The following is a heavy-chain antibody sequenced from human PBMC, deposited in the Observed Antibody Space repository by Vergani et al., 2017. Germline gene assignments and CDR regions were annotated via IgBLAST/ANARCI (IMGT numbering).Heavy chain of an antibody. CDR1: GYTFTSYG. Sequence: QVQLVQSGAEVKKPGASVKVSCKASGYTFTSYGISWVRQAPGQGLEWMGWISAYNGNTNYAQKLQGRVTMTTDTSTSTAYMELRSLRSDDTAVYYCARDPADRGVSSGWYWVYYYYGMDVWGQGTTVTVSS. CDR2: ISAYNGNT. V-gene: IGHV1-18*01. CDR3: ARDPADRGVSSGWYWVYYYYGMDV. J-gene: IGHJ6*02. D-gene: IGHD6-19*01.